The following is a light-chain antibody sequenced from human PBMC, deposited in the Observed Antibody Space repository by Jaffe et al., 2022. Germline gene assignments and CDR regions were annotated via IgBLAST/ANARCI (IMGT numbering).Light chain of an antibody. J-gene: IGLJ3*02. CDR1: SSDVGSYNR. Sequence: QSALTQPPSVSGSPGQSVSISCTGTSSDVGSYNRVSWYQQSPGTAPKLIIYRVTNRPSGVPDRFSGSKSGNTASLTISGLQAEDEADYYCSSYTSRTTSRVFGGGTKLTVL. CDR3: SSYTSRTTSRV. CDR2: RVT. V-gene: IGLV2-18*02.